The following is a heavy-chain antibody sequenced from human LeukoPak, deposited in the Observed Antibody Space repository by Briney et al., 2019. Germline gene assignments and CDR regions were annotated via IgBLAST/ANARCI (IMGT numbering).Heavy chain of an antibody. D-gene: IGHD1-26*01. V-gene: IGHV3-74*01. Sequence: GGSLRLSCAASGFTFSSNWMHWVRQGPGKGLVWVSRINSDGSGTSYADSVKGRFTISRDNAKNTLYLQMNSLRAEDTAVYYCARVGEGLLAYSFDLWGQGTMVTVSS. J-gene: IGHJ3*01. CDR2: INSDGSGT. CDR1: GFTFSSNW. CDR3: ARVGEGLLAYSFDL.